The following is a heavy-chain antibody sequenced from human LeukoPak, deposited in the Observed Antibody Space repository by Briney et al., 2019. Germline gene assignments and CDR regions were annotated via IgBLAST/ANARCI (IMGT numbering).Heavy chain of an antibody. J-gene: IGHJ1*01. Sequence: GGSLRLSCAASGFTFSSHAMSWVRQAPGKGLEWVSAISGSGGSTYYADSVKGWFTISRDNSKNTLYLQMNSLRAEDTAVYYCAKDRDYYDSSGYYYVEYFQHWGRAPWSPSPQ. CDR2: ISGSGGST. CDR3: AKDRDYYDSSGYYYVEYFQH. CDR1: GFTFSSHA. V-gene: IGHV3-23*01. D-gene: IGHD3-22*01.